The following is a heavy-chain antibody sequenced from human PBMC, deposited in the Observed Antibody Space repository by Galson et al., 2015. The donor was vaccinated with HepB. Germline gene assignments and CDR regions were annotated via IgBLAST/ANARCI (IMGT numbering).Heavy chain of an antibody. J-gene: IGHJ4*02. D-gene: IGHD1-1*01. CDR2: ISSDGRGL. V-gene: IGHV3-23*03. CDR3: VHNWNLFDY. Sequence: SLRLSCAASGFTFRNYDMSWVRQAPGKGLEWVSVISSDGRGLYYADSVKGRFTISRDNSKNTLYLQMNSLRAGDTAVYYCVHNWNLFDYWGQGTLVAVSS. CDR1: GFTFRNYD.